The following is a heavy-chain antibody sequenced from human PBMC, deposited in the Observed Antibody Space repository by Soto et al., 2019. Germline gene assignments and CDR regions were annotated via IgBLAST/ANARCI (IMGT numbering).Heavy chain of an antibody. CDR3: AAEYCSSTSCSWYNWFDP. CDR1: GFTFSSSA. CDR2: IVVGSGKT. J-gene: IGHJ5*02. D-gene: IGHD2-2*01. Sequence: SVKVSCTASGFTFSSSAVQWVRQARGQRLEWIGWIVVGSGKTNYAQKFQGRVTITSDMSTSTAYMELSSLRSEDTAVYYCAAEYCSSTSCSWYNWFDPWGQGTLVTVSS. V-gene: IGHV1-58*01.